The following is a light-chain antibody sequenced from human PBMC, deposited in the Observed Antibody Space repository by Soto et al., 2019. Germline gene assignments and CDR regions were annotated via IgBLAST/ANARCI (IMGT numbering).Light chain of an antibody. V-gene: IGKV1-5*03. CDR3: QQDNSYPYT. CDR1: QSISSW. CDR2: KAS. J-gene: IGKJ2*01. Sequence: DIPMTQSPSTLSDSVGDRVTITCRASQSISSWLAWYQQKPGKAPNLLIYKASSLESGVPSRFSGSGSGTEFTLTISSLQPDDFATYYCQQDNSYPYTFGQGTKLEIK.